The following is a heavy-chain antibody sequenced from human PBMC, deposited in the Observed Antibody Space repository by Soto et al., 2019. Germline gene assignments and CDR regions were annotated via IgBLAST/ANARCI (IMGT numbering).Heavy chain of an antibody. V-gene: IGHV3-53*01. J-gene: IGHJ5*02. CDR3: ARELGYCSSTSCQETGFDP. Sequence: PGGSLRLSCAASGFTVSSNYMGWVRQAPGKGLEWVSVIYSGGSTYHADSVKGRFTISRDNSKNTLYLQMNSLRAEDTAVYYCARELGYCSSTSCQETGFDPWGQGTLVTVSS. CDR2: IYSGGST. CDR1: GFTVSSNY. D-gene: IGHD2-2*01.